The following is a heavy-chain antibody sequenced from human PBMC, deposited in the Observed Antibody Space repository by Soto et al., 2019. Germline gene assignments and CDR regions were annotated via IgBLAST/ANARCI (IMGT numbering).Heavy chain of an antibody. V-gene: IGHV4-59*01. D-gene: IGHD3-9*01. J-gene: IGHJ5*02. Sequence: QVQLQESGPGLVKPSETLSLTCTVSGGSTRNYFCSWIRQPPGKGLEWIGCIYYSGTTNYNSSLKSRVTISLDTSKNQFSLRLRSVTAADTAVYYCARFVNPYDTAVWFDPWGQGTLVTVSS. CDR3: ARFVNPYDTAVWFDP. CDR1: GGSTRNYF. CDR2: IYYSGTT.